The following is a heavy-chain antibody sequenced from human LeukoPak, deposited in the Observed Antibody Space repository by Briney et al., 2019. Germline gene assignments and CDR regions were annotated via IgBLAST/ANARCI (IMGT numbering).Heavy chain of an antibody. CDR3: ARVYCSGGYCYYNY. CDR2: ISSGSSYI. J-gene: IGHJ4*02. V-gene: IGHV3-21*01. CDR1: GFTFSSST. Sequence: GGSLRLSCAASGFTFSSSTMNWVRQAPGKGLEWVSSISSGSSYIYYADSVKGRFTISRDNAENSLYLQMNSLRAEDTAVYYCARVYCSGGYCYYNYWGQGTLVTVSS. D-gene: IGHD2-15*01.